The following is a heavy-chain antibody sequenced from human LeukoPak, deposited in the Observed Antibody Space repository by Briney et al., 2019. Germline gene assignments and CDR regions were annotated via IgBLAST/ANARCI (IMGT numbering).Heavy chain of an antibody. V-gene: IGHV4-4*07. D-gene: IGHD6-19*01. J-gene: IGHJ5*02. CDR2: IYTSGIT. Sequence: SETLSLTCTVSGGSISSSYWSWIRQPAGEGLEWIGRIYTSGITNYNPSLKSRVTMSVDTSKKQFSLKLTSVTAADTAVYYCARDGSGSGWYWFDPWGQGTLVTVSS. CDR1: GGSISSSY. CDR3: ARDGSGSGWYWFDP.